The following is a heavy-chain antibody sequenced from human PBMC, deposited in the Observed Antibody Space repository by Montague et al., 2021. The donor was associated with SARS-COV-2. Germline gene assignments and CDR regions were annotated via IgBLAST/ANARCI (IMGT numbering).Heavy chain of an antibody. V-gene: IGHV4-39*01. D-gene: IGHD1-26*01. CDR2: IYHTGST. CDR1: RGSLRLTSYH. CDR3: ASFYSGSYNY. Sequence: SETLSLTCTVSRGSLRLTSYHWGWLRQPPGKGLEWIGSIYHTGSTYYDPSLESRVTMSVDNSKNQFSLMLTSVTAADTAVYYCASFYSGSYNYWGHGSLVTVSS. J-gene: IGHJ4*01.